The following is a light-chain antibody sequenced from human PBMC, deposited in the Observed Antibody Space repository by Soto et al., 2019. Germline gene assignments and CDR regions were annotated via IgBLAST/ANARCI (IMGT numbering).Light chain of an antibody. CDR3: SSHGGSGV. J-gene: IGLJ3*02. Sequence: QSALTQPPSASGSPGQSVAISCTGTSSDVGGYNYVSWYQQHPGKAPKLIIYEVVKRPSGVPDRFSGSKSGNTASLTVSGLLPEDEADYYCSSHGGSGVFGGGTKLTVL. CDR1: SSDVGGYNY. V-gene: IGLV2-8*01. CDR2: EVV.